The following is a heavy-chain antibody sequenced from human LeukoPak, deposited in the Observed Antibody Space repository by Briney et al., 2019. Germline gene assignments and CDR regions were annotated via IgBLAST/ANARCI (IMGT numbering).Heavy chain of an antibody. Sequence: GGSLRLSCAASGFTFSSYAMSWVRQAPGKGLEWVSGISGSGGSTYYADSVKGRFTVSRDNSKNTLYLHMNSLRVEDTAVYYCAKESTVTPGNVNWFDTWGQGALVTVSS. CDR2: ISGSGGST. D-gene: IGHD4-17*01. CDR1: GFTFSSYA. CDR3: AKESTVTPGNVNWFDT. V-gene: IGHV3-23*01. J-gene: IGHJ5*02.